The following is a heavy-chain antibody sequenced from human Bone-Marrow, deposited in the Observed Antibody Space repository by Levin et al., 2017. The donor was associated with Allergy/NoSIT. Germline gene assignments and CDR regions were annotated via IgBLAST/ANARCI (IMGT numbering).Heavy chain of an antibody. Sequence: GGSLRLSCAASGFTFNNYSMNWVRQAPGKGLEWVSSISTASSYISYADSVQGRFTISRDNAQNSVYLQMNSLRGEDTAVYYCARRTRYYYGMDVWGQGTTVIVSS. CDR1: GFTFNNYS. CDR2: ISTASSYI. CDR3: ARRTRYYYGMDV. V-gene: IGHV3-21*01. J-gene: IGHJ6*02.